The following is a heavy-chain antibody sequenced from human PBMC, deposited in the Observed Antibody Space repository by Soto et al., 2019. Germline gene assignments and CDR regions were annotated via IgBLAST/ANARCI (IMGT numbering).Heavy chain of an antibody. Sequence: QVQLVQSGAEVKRPGSSVKVSSKASGGTFSHSTVAWVRQAPGHRPEWMGMIIPMFGSTNSAQKFRDRVTFSADTYTNTAYMELSSLRSEDTAIYYCATPSGLLGQYSALPDNWGQGTLVTVSS. V-gene: IGHV1-69*06. CDR1: GGTFSHST. D-gene: IGHD5-12*01. J-gene: IGHJ4*02. CDR3: ATPSGLLGQYSALPDN. CDR2: IIPMFGST.